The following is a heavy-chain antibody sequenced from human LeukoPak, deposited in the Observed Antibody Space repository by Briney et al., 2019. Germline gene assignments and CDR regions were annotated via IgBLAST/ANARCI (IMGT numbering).Heavy chain of an antibody. V-gene: IGHV3-74*01. J-gene: IGHJ4*02. CDR3: APSRDAYSPCDY. D-gene: IGHD5-24*01. Sequence: GGSLRLSCAASGFTFSSYWMHWVRQGPGKGLEWVSRINSDGTTTRYADSVEGRFTISRDNAKNTLYLQMSSVRAEDTAVYYRAPSRDAYSPCDYWGQGTLVTVSS. CDR1: GFTFSSYW. CDR2: INSDGTTT.